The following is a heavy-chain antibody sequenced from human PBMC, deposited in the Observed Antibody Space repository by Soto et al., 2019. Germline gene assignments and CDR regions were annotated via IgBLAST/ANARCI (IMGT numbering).Heavy chain of an antibody. J-gene: IGHJ3*02. D-gene: IGHD3-10*01. V-gene: IGHV3-49*03. CDR1: GFTFGDYA. Sequence: GSLRLSCTASGFTFGDYAMSWFRQAPGKGQEWVGFIRSKAYGGTTEYAASVKGRFTISRDDSKSIAYLQMNSLKTEVTAVYYYAGLPDAFDIWSQGTMVTGS. CDR2: IRSKAYGGTT. CDR3: AGLPDAFDI.